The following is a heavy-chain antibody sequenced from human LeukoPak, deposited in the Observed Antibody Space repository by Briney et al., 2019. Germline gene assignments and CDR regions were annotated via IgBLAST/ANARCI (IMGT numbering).Heavy chain of an antibody. D-gene: IGHD2-2*01. Sequence: QPGGSLRLSCAASGFTFSTYAMSWVRQAPGKGLEWVSTIRGSGDNTYYADSVKGRFTISRDNSKNTLYLQMNSLRAEDTAVYYCAKLTYCSSTSCYPDDAFDIWGQGTMVTVSS. CDR1: GFTFSTYA. CDR3: AKLTYCSSTSCYPDDAFDI. J-gene: IGHJ3*02. CDR2: IRGSGDNT. V-gene: IGHV3-23*01.